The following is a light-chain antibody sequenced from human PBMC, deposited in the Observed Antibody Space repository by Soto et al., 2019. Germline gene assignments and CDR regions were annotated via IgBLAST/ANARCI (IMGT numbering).Light chain of an antibody. CDR2: EVT. CDR3: SSFTSSTTYV. Sequence: QSVLTQPPSASGSPGQSVTISCTGTSSDVDIYNYVSWYQQHPGKAPKLIIYEVTKRPSGVPDRFSGSKSGNTASLTVSGLQTEDEAEYYCSSFTSSTTYVFGTGTKVTVL. J-gene: IGLJ1*01. V-gene: IGLV2-8*01. CDR1: SSDVDIYNY.